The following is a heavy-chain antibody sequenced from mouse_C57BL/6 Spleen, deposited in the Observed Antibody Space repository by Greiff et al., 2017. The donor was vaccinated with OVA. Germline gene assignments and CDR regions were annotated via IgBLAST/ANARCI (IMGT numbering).Heavy chain of an antibody. V-gene: IGHV1-82*01. CDR1: GYAFSSSW. D-gene: IGHD2-1*01. Sequence: QVQLQQSGPELVKPGASVKISCKASGYAFSSSWMNWVKQRPGKGLEWIGRIYPGDGATNYNGKFKGKATLTADKSSSTAYMQLSSLTSEDSAVYFCARSKDYGNYVFAYWGQGTLVTVSA. CDR3: ARSKDYGNYVFAY. J-gene: IGHJ3*01. CDR2: IYPGDGAT.